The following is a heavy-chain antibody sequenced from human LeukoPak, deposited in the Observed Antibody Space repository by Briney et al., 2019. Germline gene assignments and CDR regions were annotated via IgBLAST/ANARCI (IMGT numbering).Heavy chain of an antibody. V-gene: IGHV3-21*01. CDR2: ISSSSSYI. Sequence: GRSLRLSCAASGFTFSSYSMNWVRQAPGKGLEWGSSISSSSSYIYYADSVKGRFTISRDNAKNSLYLQMNSLRAEDTAVYYCARDRRGYSGYDTFDYWGQGTLVTVSS. CDR1: GFTFSSYS. CDR3: ARDRRGYSGYDTFDY. D-gene: IGHD5-12*01. J-gene: IGHJ4*02.